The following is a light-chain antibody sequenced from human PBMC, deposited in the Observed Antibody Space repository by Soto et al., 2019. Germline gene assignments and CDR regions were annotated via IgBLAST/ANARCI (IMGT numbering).Light chain of an antibody. CDR3: TAFAGSNKLL. V-gene: IGLV2-8*01. CDR2: EVS. CDR1: SSDIGGYNY. J-gene: IGLJ3*02. Sequence: QSALTQPPSASGSPGQSVTISCTGTSSDIGGYNYVSWYRQHPGKAPKLMIFEVSKRPSGVPDRFSGSKFGNTASLTVSGVQTEHEADYYCTAFAGSNKLLFGGGTKLTVL.